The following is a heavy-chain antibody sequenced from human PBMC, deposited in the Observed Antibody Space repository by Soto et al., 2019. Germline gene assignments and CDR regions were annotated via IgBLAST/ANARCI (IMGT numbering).Heavy chain of an antibody. CDR1: GYTFTSYY. CDR3: ARVEAVENGKIYGMDV. V-gene: IGHV1-46*01. D-gene: IGHD1-1*01. CDR2: INPSGGST. J-gene: IGHJ6*02. Sequence: EASVKVSCKASGYTFTSYYMHWVRQAPGQGLEWMGIINPSGGSTSYAQKFEGRVTMTRDTSTSTVYMELRSLRSEDTAVYYCARVEAVENGKIYGMDVWGQGTTVTVSS.